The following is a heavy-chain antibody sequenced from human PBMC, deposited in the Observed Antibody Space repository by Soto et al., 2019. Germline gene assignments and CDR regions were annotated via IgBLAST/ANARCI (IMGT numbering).Heavy chain of an antibody. CDR3: ATRPPGERYFGVLDF. CDR1: GFTFSSYW. J-gene: IGHJ4*02. V-gene: IGHV3-7*01. D-gene: IGHD3-3*01. Sequence: GGSLRLSCAASGFTFSSYWMSWVRQAPGKGLEWVANIKQDGSEKYYVDSVKGRFTISRDNTKNSVSLQMNDLRAEDTAFYFCATRPPGERYFGVLDFWGQGTLVTVSS. CDR2: IKQDGSEK.